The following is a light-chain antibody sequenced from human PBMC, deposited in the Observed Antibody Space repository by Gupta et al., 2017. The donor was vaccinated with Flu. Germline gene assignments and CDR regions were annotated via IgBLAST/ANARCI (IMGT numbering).Light chain of an antibody. Sequence: DIQLTQSPSTLSASVGDRVTITCRASQSLSPWLAWYQQKPGKAPKLLIYKASSLESGVPSRFSGSGSGTEFTLTISSLQPDDFATYYCQRYNTFSRWTFGQGTKVEIK. J-gene: IGKJ1*01. CDR3: QRYNTFSRWT. CDR1: QSLSPW. CDR2: KAS. V-gene: IGKV1-5*03.